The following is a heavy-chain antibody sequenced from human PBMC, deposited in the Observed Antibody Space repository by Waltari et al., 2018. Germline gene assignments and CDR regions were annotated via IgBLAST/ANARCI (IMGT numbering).Heavy chain of an antibody. CDR2: IYYSGST. CDR3: ARDSSSTALSYNWFDP. J-gene: IGHJ5*02. Sequence: QLQLQESGPGLVKPSETLSLTCTVSGGSISSSSYYWGWIRQPPGKGLELIGSIYYSGSTYYNPSLKSRVTISVDTSKNQFSLKLSSVTAADTAVYYCARDSSSTALSYNWFDPWGQGTLVTVSS. V-gene: IGHV4-39*07. CDR1: GGSISSSSYY. D-gene: IGHD6-13*01.